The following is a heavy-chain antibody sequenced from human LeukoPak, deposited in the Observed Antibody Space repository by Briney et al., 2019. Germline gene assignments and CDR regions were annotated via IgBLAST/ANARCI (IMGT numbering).Heavy chain of an antibody. V-gene: IGHV3-9*01. J-gene: IGHJ6*02. CDR2: ISWNSGSI. CDR3: ARGPNDNYDFWSGYYPYGMDV. CDR1: GFTFDDYA. D-gene: IGHD3-3*01. Sequence: PGGSLRLSCAASGFTFDDYAMHWVRQAPGKGLEWVSGISWNSGSIGYADSVKGRFTISRDNAKNSLYLQMNSLRAEDTAVYYCARGPNDNYDFWSGYYPYGMDVWGQGTTVTVSS.